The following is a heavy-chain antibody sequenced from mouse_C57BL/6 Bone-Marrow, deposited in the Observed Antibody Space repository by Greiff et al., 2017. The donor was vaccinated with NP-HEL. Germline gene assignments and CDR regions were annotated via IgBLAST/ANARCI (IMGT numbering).Heavy chain of an antibody. J-gene: IGHJ3*01. V-gene: IGHV1-20*01. CDR3: ASIYYDYTWFAY. CDR2: INPYNGDT. D-gene: IGHD2-4*01. Sequence: EVQLQKSGPELVKPGDSVKISCKASGYSFTGYFMNWVMQSHGKSLEWIGRINPYNGDTFYNQKFKGKATLTVDKSSSTAHMELRSLTSEDSAVYYCASIYYDYTWFAYWGQGTLVTVSA. CDR1: GYSFTGYF.